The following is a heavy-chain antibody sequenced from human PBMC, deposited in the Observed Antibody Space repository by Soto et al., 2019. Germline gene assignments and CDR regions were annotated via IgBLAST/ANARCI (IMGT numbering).Heavy chain of an antibody. CDR3: AKATATGGGAFDI. CDR1: GFTCSSYD. V-gene: IGHV3-23*01. D-gene: IGHD2-8*02. Sequence: EGSLRLSCAASGFTCSSYDMSWVRQAPGKGLEWVSTILVGGSTHYPDSVKGRFTISRDNSKNTVFLQMNSLTAGDTAVYYCAKATATGGGAFDIRGQGSLFTVSS. J-gene: IGHJ3*02. CDR2: ILVGGST.